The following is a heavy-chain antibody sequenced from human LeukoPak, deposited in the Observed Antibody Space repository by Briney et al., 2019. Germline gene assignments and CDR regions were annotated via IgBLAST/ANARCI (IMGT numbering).Heavy chain of an antibody. J-gene: IGHJ4*02. D-gene: IGHD4-11*01. V-gene: IGHV4-61*01. Sequence: PSETLSLTCTVSGGSVSSGSYYWSWIRQPPGKGLEWIGYIYYSGSTNYNPSLKSRVTISVDTSKNQFSLKLSSVTAADTAVYYCARGHYKEYFDYWGQGTLVTVSS. CDR1: GGSVSSGSYY. CDR2: IYYSGST. CDR3: ARGHYKEYFDY.